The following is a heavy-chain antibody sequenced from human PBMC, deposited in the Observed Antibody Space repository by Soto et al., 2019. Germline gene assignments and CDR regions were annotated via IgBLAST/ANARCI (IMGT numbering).Heavy chain of an antibody. CDR2: IYYSGST. D-gene: IGHD3-22*01. CDR1: GGSISSSSYY. J-gene: IGHJ2*01. V-gene: IGHV4-39*01. CDR3: ARHPQITMIVVVITDWYFDL. Sequence: QLQLQESGPGLVKPSETLSLTCTVSGGSISSSSYYWGWIRQPPGKGLEWIGSIYYSGSTYYNPSLKSRVTISVDTSKNQFSLKLSSVTAADTAVYYCARHPQITMIVVVITDWYFDLWGRGTLVTVSS.